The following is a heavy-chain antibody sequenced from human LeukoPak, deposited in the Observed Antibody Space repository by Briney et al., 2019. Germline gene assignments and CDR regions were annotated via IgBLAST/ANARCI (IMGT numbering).Heavy chain of an antibody. CDR3: AKGGGIAVAGKGRFDF. CDR2: IYSDNT. CDR1: GFTVSSNS. V-gene: IGHV3-53*01. J-gene: IGHJ4*02. D-gene: IGHD6-19*01. Sequence: QPGGSLRLSCTVSGFTVSSNSMSWVRQAPGKGLEWVSFIYSDNTHYSDSVKGRFTISRDNSKNTLYLQMNSLRAEDTAVYYCAKGGGIAVAGKGRFDFWGQGTLVTVSS.